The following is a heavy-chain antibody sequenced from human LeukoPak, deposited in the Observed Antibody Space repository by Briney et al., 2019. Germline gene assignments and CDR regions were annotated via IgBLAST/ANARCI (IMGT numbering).Heavy chain of an antibody. CDR1: GYTFTSYG. CDR3: ASTYCSSTSCYTDHNWFDP. Sequence: ASVKVSCKASGYTFTSYGISWVRQAPGQGLEWMGWISAYNGNTNYAQKLQGRVTMTTDTSTSTAYMELSSLRSEDTAVYYCASTYCSSTSCYTDHNWFDPWGQGTLVTVSS. V-gene: IGHV1-18*01. D-gene: IGHD2-2*02. CDR2: ISAYNGNT. J-gene: IGHJ5*02.